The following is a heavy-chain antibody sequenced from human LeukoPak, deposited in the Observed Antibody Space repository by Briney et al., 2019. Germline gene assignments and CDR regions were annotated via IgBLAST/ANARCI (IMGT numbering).Heavy chain of an antibody. CDR3: AKSILLTTFDS. J-gene: IGHJ4*02. Sequence: AGGSLRLSCAASGFTFSSYTMSWVRQAPGKGLEWVSAISGSGGSTYYANSVKGRFTISRDNSKNTLYLQMDSLRAEDTAVYYCAKSILLTTFDSWGQGTLVTVSS. D-gene: IGHD4-11*01. CDR1: GFTFSSYT. CDR2: ISGSGGST. V-gene: IGHV3-23*01.